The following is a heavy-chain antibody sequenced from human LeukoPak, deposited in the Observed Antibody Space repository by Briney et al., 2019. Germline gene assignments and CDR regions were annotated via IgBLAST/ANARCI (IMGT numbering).Heavy chain of an antibody. J-gene: IGHJ4*02. CDR2: IYPGDSDT. CDR1: GYSFTSYW. Sequence: GESLKISCKGSGYSFTSYWIGWVRQMPGKGLEWMGIIYPGDSDTRYSPSFQGQVTISADKSISTAYLQWSSLKASDTAMYYCAKSRRDGYNYPEYFDYWGQGTLVTVSS. V-gene: IGHV5-51*01. CDR3: AKSRRDGYNYPEYFDY. D-gene: IGHD5-24*01.